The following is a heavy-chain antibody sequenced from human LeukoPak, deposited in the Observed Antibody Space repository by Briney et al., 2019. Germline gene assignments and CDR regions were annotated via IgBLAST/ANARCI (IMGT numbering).Heavy chain of an antibody. Sequence: GGSLRLSCSVSGITLSNYGMSCVRQAPGRRLEWVAGISDSGGRTNYAHSVKGRFNISRDNPQNTLYLQMNSLRAEDTAVYFCAKRGVVIRVILVGFHKEAYYFDSWGQGAQVTVSS. CDR2: ISDSGGRT. CDR3: AKRGVVIRVILVGFHKEAYYFDS. J-gene: IGHJ4*02. CDR1: GITLSNYG. D-gene: IGHD3-22*01. V-gene: IGHV3-23*01.